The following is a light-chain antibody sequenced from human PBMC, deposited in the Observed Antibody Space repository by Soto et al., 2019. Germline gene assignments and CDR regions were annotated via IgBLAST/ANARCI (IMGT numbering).Light chain of an antibody. V-gene: IGKV3-20*01. Sequence: EIVLTHSPATLSLSPGERATLSCRASQSVNSYLAWFQQKPGQAPRLLIYDASTRATGMPARFSGSGSGTDFTLTISRLEPEDFAVYYCQQYGSSPRTFGQGTKVDIK. CDR2: DAS. CDR3: QQYGSSPRT. J-gene: IGKJ1*01. CDR1: QSVNSY.